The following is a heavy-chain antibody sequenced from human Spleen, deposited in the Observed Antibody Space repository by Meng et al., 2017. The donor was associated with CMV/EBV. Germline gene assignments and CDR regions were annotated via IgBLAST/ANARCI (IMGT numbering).Heavy chain of an antibody. CDR3: VRDWSGSRDY. D-gene: IGHD1-26*01. CDR1: GFTFSTYS. Sequence: LSLTCVASGFTFSTYSMNWVRQAPGKGLEWVSTISSSSSHTYYAESLKGRFTISRDDAKNSLYLQMNGLGAEDTAVYYCVRDWSGSRDYWGQGTLVTVSS. CDR2: ISSSSSHT. V-gene: IGHV3-21*06. J-gene: IGHJ4*02.